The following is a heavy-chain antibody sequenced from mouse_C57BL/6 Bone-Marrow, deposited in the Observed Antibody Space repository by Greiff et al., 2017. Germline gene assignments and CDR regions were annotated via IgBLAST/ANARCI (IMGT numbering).Heavy chain of an antibody. V-gene: IGHV1-9*01. Sequence: QVTLKESGAELMKPGASVKLSCKATGYTFPGYWIEWVKQRPGHGLEWIGEIFPGSGSTNYNEKFKGKATFTADTSSNTDYMQLSSLTTEDSAIYYCARGGYYGYEFAYWGQGTLVTVSA. CDR3: ARGGYYGYEFAY. D-gene: IGHD2-2*01. J-gene: IGHJ3*01. CDR1: GYTFPGYW. CDR2: IFPGSGST.